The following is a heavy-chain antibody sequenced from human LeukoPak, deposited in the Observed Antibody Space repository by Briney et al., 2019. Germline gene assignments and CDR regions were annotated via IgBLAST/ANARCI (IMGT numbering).Heavy chain of an antibody. Sequence: GGSLRLSCAASGFTFSSYGMHWVRQAPGKGLEWVAVISYDGSNKYYADSVKGRFTISRDNSKNTLYLQMNSLRAEDTAVYYCARATPYSSSWYLDYWGQGTLVTVSS. D-gene: IGHD6-13*01. CDR1: GFTFSSYG. CDR2: ISYDGSNK. V-gene: IGHV3-30*03. J-gene: IGHJ4*02. CDR3: ARATPYSSSWYLDY.